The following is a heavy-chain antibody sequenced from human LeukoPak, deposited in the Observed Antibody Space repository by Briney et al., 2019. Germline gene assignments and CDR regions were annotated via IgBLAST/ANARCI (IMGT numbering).Heavy chain of an antibody. CDR3: ARSGWEYCTSASCFSFDY. V-gene: IGHV3-30-3*01. D-gene: IGHD2-2*01. CDR1: GFNFSIYT. CDR2: ISYDGTSK. J-gene: IGHJ4*02. Sequence: PGGSLRLSCAASGFNFSIYTMHWVRQSPGKGLEWVALISYDGTSKYYAASVKGRFTLSRDSSKNTLYLQMNGLRAEDTAVYYCARSGWEYCTSASCFSFDYWGQGTLVTVSS.